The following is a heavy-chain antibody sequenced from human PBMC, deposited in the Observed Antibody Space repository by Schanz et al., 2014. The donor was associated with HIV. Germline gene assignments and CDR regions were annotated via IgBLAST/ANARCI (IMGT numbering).Heavy chain of an antibody. CDR1: GFTFRSYA. CDR3: ARRRADQKTFDC. CDR2: INHDGSVK. J-gene: IGHJ4*02. D-gene: IGHD2-2*01. V-gene: IGHV3-7*01. Sequence: EVQLVESGGGVVQPGRSLRLSCEASGFTFRSYAMHWVRQAPGKGLEWVANINHDGSVKGYLASVKGRVTISRDNAKNSLYLQMNSLRVEDTALFYCARRRADQKTFDCWGQGALVTVSS.